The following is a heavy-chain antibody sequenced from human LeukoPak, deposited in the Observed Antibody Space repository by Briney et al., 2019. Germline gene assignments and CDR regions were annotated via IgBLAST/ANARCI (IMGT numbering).Heavy chain of an antibody. CDR2: ISRSSIYM. J-gene: IGHJ4*02. Sequence: TGGSLRLSCAASGFTFSNYNMNWVRQAPGKGLEWVSSISRSSIYMYYADSVKGRFTISRDNSKNTLYLQMTSLRAEDTAVYYCAKDTFRRPYSGSQSHWGQGTLVTVSS. V-gene: IGHV3-21*04. CDR3: AKDTFRRPYSGSQSH. D-gene: IGHD1-26*01. CDR1: GFTFSNYN.